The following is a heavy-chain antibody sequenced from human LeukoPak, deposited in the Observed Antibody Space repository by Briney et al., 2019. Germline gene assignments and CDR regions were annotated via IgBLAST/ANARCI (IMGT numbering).Heavy chain of an antibody. CDR3: AKVWSDY. CDR2: LSSDGSSE. V-gene: IGHV3-30*04. Sequence: GGSLRLSCAASGFALSSYAMHWVRQAPGKGLEWTTILSSDGSSEYYADSVKGRFTISRDNSKNTLYLQMNSLRAEDTAVYYCAKVWSDYWGQGTLVTVSS. CDR1: GFALSSYA. D-gene: IGHD3-16*01. J-gene: IGHJ4*02.